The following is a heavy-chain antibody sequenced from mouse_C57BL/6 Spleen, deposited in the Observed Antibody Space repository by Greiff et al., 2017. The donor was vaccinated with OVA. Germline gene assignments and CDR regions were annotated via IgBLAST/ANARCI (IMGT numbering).Heavy chain of an antibody. V-gene: IGHV1-78*01. J-gene: IGHJ1*03. CDR3: AFYYYGSSYSYWYFDV. D-gene: IGHD1-1*01. Sequence: QVQLQQSDAELVKPGASVKISCKVSGYTFTDHTIHWMKQRPEQGLEWIGYIYPRDGSTKYNEKFKGKATLTADKSSSTAYMQLNSLTSEDSAVYFCAFYYYGSSYSYWYFDVWGTGTTVTVSS. CDR1: GYTFTDHT. CDR2: IYPRDGST.